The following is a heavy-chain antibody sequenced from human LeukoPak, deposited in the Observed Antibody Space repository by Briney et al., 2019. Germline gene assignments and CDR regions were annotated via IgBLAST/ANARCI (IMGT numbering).Heavy chain of an antibody. CDR1: GGSFSGYY. CDR3: ARVALTMVRATDY. V-gene: IGHV4-34*01. CDR2: INHSGST. J-gene: IGHJ4*02. D-gene: IGHD3-10*01. Sequence: SQTRSLTRAVDGGSFSGYYWSWSRQPPGNGLEWIGEINHSGSTNYNPPLKSRVTISVDTSKNQFSLKLSSVTAADTAVYYCARVALTMVRATDYWGQGTLVTVSS.